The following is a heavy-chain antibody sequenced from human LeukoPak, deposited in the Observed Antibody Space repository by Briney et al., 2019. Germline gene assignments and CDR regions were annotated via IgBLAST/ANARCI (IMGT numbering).Heavy chain of an antibody. V-gene: IGHV3-21*01. CDR1: GFTFSSYS. Sequence: PGGSLRLSCAASGFTFSSYSMNWVRQAPGKGLEWVSSISSSSSYIYYADSVKGRFTISRDNAKNSLYLQMNSLRAEDTAVYYCARDRGKRYDILTEADGMDVWGQGTTVTVSS. D-gene: IGHD3-9*01. CDR2: ISSSSSYI. CDR3: ARDRGKRYDILTEADGMDV. J-gene: IGHJ6*02.